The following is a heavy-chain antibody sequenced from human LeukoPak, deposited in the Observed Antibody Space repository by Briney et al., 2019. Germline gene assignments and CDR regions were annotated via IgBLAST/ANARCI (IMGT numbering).Heavy chain of an antibody. CDR3: ASLVQYDFWSGYYVGLASRRGGYFDY. D-gene: IGHD3-3*01. V-gene: IGHV3-7*01. CDR1: DFTFSSYW. Sequence: GGSLLLSCAASDFTFSSYWMSWVGRAPGKGLAWVANIKQDGSEKYYVASVKGRFTISRDNAKNSLYLQMNSLTAEDTAVYYCASLVQYDFWSGYYVGLASRRGGYFDYWGQGTLVTVSS. CDR2: IKQDGSEK. J-gene: IGHJ4*02.